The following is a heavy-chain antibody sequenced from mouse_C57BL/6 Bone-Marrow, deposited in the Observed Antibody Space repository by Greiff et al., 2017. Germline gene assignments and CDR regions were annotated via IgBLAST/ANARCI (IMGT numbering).Heavy chain of an antibody. Sequence: EVKLMESGGGLVQPGESLKLSCESNEYEFPSHDMSWVRKTPEKRLELVAAINSDGGSTYYPDTMEIRFIITRDNTTETLYLQMSSLRSEDTALYYCARHEDFYWYFDVWGTGTTVTVSS. CDR1: EYEFPSHD. CDR3: ARHEDFYWYFDV. CDR2: INSDGGST. V-gene: IGHV5-2*01. J-gene: IGHJ1*03.